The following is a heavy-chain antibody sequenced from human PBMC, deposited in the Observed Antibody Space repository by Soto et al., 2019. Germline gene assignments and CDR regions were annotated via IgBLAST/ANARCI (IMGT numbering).Heavy chain of an antibody. D-gene: IGHD6-13*01. Sequence: EVQLLESGGGLVQPGGSLRVSCAASGFPFSSNALSWVRLAPGKGLEWVSTISGSDGRTYYADPVKGRFTISRDSSRNTLYLQMNSLRAEDTAVYYCAKEAAAGLYFFDYWGQGTLVTVSS. V-gene: IGHV3-23*01. CDR3: AKEAAAGLYFFDY. J-gene: IGHJ4*02. CDR2: ISGSDGRT. CDR1: GFPFSSNA.